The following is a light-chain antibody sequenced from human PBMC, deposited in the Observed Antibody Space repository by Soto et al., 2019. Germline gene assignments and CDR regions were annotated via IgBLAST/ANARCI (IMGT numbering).Light chain of an antibody. CDR2: EAS. V-gene: IGKV3-11*01. CDR3: QQRGNWPIT. J-gene: IGKJ4*01. CDR1: QSVSRY. Sequence: EIVLTQSPATLSLSPGERVTLSCRASQSVSRYLTWYQQKPGQATRLLIYEASNRATGIPARFSGSGSGTDFTLTISSLEPEDFAVYYCQQRGNWPITFGGGTKVEIK.